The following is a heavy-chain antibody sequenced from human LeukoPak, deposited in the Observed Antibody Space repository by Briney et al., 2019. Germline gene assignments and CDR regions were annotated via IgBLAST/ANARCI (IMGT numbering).Heavy chain of an antibody. D-gene: IGHD3-3*01. CDR2: ISSSSSTI. CDR3: ARMGRGTIFGVVRRDSLDY. V-gene: IGHV3-48*04. Sequence: GGSLRLSCAASGFTFSSYSMNWVRQAPGKGLEWVSYISSSSSTIYYADSVKGRFTISRDNAKNSLYLQMNSLRAEGTAVYYCARMGRGTIFGVVRRDSLDYWGQGTLVTVSS. CDR1: GFTFSSYS. J-gene: IGHJ4*02.